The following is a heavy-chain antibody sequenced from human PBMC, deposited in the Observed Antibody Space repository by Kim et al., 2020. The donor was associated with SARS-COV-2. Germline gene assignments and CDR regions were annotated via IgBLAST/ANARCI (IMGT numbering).Heavy chain of an antibody. Sequence: ASVKVSCKASGYSFTSCYMHWVRQAPGQGLEWMGIINPSGGSTSYAQKFQGRVTMTRDTSTSTVYMELRRLRSEDTAVYYCARVSLWGYDFDYWGQGTLV. J-gene: IGHJ4*02. V-gene: IGHV1-46*01. CDR3: ARVSLWGYDFDY. CDR1: GYSFTSCY. CDR2: INPSGGST. D-gene: IGHD5-12*01.